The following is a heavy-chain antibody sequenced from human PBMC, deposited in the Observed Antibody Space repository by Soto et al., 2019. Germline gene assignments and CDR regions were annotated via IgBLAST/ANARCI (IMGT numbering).Heavy chain of an antibody. V-gene: IGHV4-34*01. J-gene: IGHJ4*02. CDR2: INHSGST. CDR1: GGSFSGYY. D-gene: IGHD3-3*01. Sequence: SETLSLTCAVYGGSFSGYYWSRIRQPPGKGLEWIGEINHSGSTNYNPSLKSRVTISVDTSKSQFSLKLSSVTAADTAVYYCVSQKRTPYDFWRGYSFDYWGQGTLVTVS. CDR3: VSQKRTPYDFWRGYSFDY.